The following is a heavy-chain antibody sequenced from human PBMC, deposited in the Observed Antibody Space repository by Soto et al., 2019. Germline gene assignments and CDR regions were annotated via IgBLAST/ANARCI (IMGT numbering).Heavy chain of an antibody. CDR1: GDSVSSSSAA. CDR2: TYYRSKWYN. CDR3: DRDQGFDSYGLYYFYALDV. V-gene: IGHV6-1*01. D-gene: IGHD5-18*01. Sequence: SQTLSLTCAISGDSVSSSSAAWNWIRQSPSRGFEWLGRTYYRSKWYNEYALSLQSRISINPDTAKNRFSLQLHSVTPEDTAVYYCDRDQGFDSYGLYYFYALDVWGQGTTVTVSS. J-gene: IGHJ6*02.